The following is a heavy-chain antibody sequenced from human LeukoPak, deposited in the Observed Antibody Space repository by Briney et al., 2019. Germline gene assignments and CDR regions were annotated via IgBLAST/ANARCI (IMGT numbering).Heavy chain of an antibody. J-gene: IGHJ5*02. D-gene: IGHD2-8*01. Sequence: ASVNLSLTSSGSSFTVCYMHWVRLAQGPGLEWMWWSNTNRGITNYAQKFQGTVTMTRDTSIITAYMELSRLRSDDTAVYYSARGTNGVAAPIGMVEPWGQGTLVTVSS. CDR3: ARGTNGVAAPIGMVEP. V-gene: IGHV1-2*02. CDR2: SNTNRGIT. CDR1: GSSFTVCY.